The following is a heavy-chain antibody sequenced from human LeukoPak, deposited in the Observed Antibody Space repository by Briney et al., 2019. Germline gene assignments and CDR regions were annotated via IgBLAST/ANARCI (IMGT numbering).Heavy chain of an antibody. V-gene: IGHV1-18*01. CDR3: ARGGIVATIGFCDY. D-gene: IGHD5-12*01. CDR1: GYTFTSYG. Sequence: GASVKVSRKASGYTFTSYGISWVRQAPGQGLEWMGWISAYNGKTNYAQNLQGRVTMTTDTSTSTAYMELRSLRSDDTAVYYCARGGIVATIGFCDYWGQGTLVTVSS. CDR2: ISAYNGKT. J-gene: IGHJ4*02.